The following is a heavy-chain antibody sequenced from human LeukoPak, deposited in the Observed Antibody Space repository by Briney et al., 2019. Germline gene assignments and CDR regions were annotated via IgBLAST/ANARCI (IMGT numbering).Heavy chain of an antibody. Sequence: SVKVSCKASGGTFTSYAISWVRQAPGQGLEWMGGIIPIFGTANYAQKFQGRVTITTDESTSTAYMELSSLRSEDTAVYYCARDLGRRYYDSSGYYAFDYWGQGTLVTVSS. J-gene: IGHJ4*02. D-gene: IGHD3-22*01. V-gene: IGHV1-69*05. CDR1: GGTFTSYA. CDR2: IIPIFGTA. CDR3: ARDLGRRYYDSSGYYAFDY.